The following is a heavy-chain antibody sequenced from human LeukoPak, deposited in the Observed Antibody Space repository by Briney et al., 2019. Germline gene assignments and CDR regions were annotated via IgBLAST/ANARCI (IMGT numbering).Heavy chain of an antibody. CDR1: GGSISSYY. V-gene: IGHV4-59*01. CDR2: FYYSGST. CDR3: ARDLKQQLVLGAFDI. Sequence: PETLSLTCTVSGGSISSYYWSWIRQPLGKGLEWIGYFYYSGSTNYNPSLKSRVTISVDTSKNQFSLKLSSVTAADTAVYYCARDLKQQLVLGAFDIWGQGTMVTVSS. J-gene: IGHJ3*02. D-gene: IGHD6-13*01.